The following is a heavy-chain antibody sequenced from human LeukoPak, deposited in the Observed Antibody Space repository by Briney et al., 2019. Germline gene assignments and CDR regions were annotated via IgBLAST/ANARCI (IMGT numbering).Heavy chain of an antibody. CDR1: GYTFTGYY. CDR2: INPNSGGT. CDR3: ARPSSRYDYVWGSYRFPLDY. J-gene: IGHJ4*02. V-gene: IGHV1-2*06. Sequence: ASEKVSCKASGYTFTGYYMHWVRQAPGQGLEWMGRINPNSGGTNYAQKFQGRVTMTRDTSIRTAYMELSRLRSDDTAVYYCARPSSRYDYVWGSYRFPLDYWGQGTLVTVSS. D-gene: IGHD3-16*02.